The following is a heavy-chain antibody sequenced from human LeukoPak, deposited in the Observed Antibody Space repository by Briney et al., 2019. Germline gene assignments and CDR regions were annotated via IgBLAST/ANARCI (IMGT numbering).Heavy chain of an antibody. J-gene: IGHJ4*02. Sequence: ASVKVSCKASGYTFTSYGISWVRQAPGLGLEWMGWISAYNGNTNYAQKLQGRVTMTTDTSTSTAYMELRSLRSDDTAVYYCARDNHELLWFGELYPLDYWGQGTLVTVSS. CDR1: GYTFTSYG. CDR3: ARDNHELLWFGELYPLDY. V-gene: IGHV1-18*04. D-gene: IGHD3-10*01. CDR2: ISAYNGNT.